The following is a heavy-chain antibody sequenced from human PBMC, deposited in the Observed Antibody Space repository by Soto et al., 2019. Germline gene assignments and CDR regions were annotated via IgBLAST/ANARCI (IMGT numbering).Heavy chain of an antibody. J-gene: IGHJ4*02. Sequence: QVQLVESGGGVVQPGTSLRLSCEGSGITLSNYAMHWVRQGPGKGLEWVAVISSDGKNKYYADSVKGRFSISRDTSKNAMYLQVNSLRAEDTAVYYCAGGTPIISGTTGGYWGQGTLVTVSS. CDR3: AGGTPIISGTTGGY. CDR1: GITLSNYA. V-gene: IGHV3-30*04. D-gene: IGHD1-20*01. CDR2: ISSDGKNK.